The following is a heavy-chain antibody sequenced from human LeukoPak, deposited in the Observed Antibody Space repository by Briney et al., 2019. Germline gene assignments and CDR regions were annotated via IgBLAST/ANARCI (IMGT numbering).Heavy chain of an antibody. Sequence: PSETLSLTCTVSGGSISSYYWSWIRQPPGKGLEWIGYIYYSGSTNYNPSLKSRVTISVDTSKNQFSLKLSSVTAADTAVYYCARSGYIISSGSSDIYYYYGMDVWGQGTTVTVSS. CDR1: GGSISSYY. CDR3: ARSGYIISSGSSDIYYYYGMDV. V-gene: IGHV4-59*08. CDR2: IYYSGST. D-gene: IGHD3-10*01. J-gene: IGHJ6*02.